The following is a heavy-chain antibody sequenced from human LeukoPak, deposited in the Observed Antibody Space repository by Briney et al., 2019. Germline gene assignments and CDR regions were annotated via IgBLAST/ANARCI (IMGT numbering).Heavy chain of an antibody. J-gene: IGHJ4*02. CDR3: ARGYDILTGYPLDY. CDR1: GGSISSYY. Sequence: SETLSLTCTVSGGSISSYYWSWIRQPPGKGLEWIGYIYYSGSTNYNPSLKSRVTISVDRSKNQFSLKLSSVTAADTAVYYCARGYDILTGYPLDYWGQGTLVTVSS. CDR2: IYYSGST. D-gene: IGHD3-9*01. V-gene: IGHV4-59*12.